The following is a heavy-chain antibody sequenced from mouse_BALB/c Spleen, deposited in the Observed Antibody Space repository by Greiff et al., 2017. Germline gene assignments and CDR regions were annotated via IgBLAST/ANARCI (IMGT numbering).Heavy chain of an antibody. Sequence: EVQVVESGGGLVKPGGSLKLSCAASGFTFSSYGMSWVRQTPDKRLELVATINSNGGSTYYPDSVKGRFTISRDNAKNTLYLQMSSLKSEDTAMYYCARVGVYYFDYWGQGTTLTVSS. CDR3: ARVGVYYFDY. J-gene: IGHJ2*01. V-gene: IGHV5-6-3*01. CDR1: GFTFSSYG. CDR2: INSNGGST.